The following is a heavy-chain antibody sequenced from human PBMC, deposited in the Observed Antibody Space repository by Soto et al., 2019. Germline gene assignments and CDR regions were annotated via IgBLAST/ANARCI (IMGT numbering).Heavy chain of an antibody. CDR1: GGSSSSYY. J-gene: IGHJ4*02. Sequence: QVQLQESGPGLVKPSETLSLTCTVSGGSSSSYYWSWIRQPAGMSLEWIGRIFSFGNTNYNPSLRSRVTMSVETSKNQFYLNLRSVTPADTALYFCARDGAHALGGLGGYFYFWGQGMMVTVSS. V-gene: IGHV4-4*07. CDR3: ARDGAHALGGLGGYFYF. CDR2: IFSFGNT. D-gene: IGHD1-26*01.